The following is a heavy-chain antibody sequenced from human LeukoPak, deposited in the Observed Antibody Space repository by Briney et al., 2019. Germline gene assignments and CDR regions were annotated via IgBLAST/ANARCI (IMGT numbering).Heavy chain of an antibody. J-gene: IGHJ3*02. V-gene: IGHV1-69*13. CDR2: IIPIFGTA. CDR1: GGTFNNYA. D-gene: IGHD3-3*01. Sequence: SVTVSCKASGGTFNNYAVSWVRQAPGQGLEWMGGIIPIFGTANYAQKFQGRITITADESTSTNYMELSSLRSEDTAMYYCARDRQARSVAYDAFDIWGQGTMVTVSS. CDR3: ARDRQARSVAYDAFDI.